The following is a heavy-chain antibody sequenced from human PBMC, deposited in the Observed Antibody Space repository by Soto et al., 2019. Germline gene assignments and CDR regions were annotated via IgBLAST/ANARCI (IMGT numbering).Heavy chain of an antibody. CDR1: GYSFTNYW. V-gene: IGHV5-51*01. Sequence: GASLKISCKGSGYSFTNYWIAWVRQMPGKGLEWMGIIYPGDSDTKYSPSFQGQVTFSADKSISTAYLQWSSLKASDTAMYYCACSSSSVNKSDHWGQGTLVTISS. CDR2: IYPGDSDT. CDR3: ACSSSSVNKSDH. J-gene: IGHJ5*02. D-gene: IGHD6-13*01.